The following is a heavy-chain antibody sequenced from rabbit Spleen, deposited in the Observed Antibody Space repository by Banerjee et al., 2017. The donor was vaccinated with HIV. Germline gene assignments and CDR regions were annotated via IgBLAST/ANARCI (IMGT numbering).Heavy chain of an antibody. D-gene: IGHD8-1*01. J-gene: IGHJ4*01. CDR3: ARDAGSGDYIDVYFDL. Sequence: LVEYGGDLVQPGASLTLTCTASGFDFSAYTFMCWVRQAPGKGLEWIACIDTGSRDFTYYASWAKGRFTISKTSSTTVTLQMTSLTVADTATYFCARDAGSGDYIDVYFDLWGPGTLVTVS. V-gene: IGHV1S40*01. CDR2: IDTGSRDFT. CDR1: GFDFSAYTF.